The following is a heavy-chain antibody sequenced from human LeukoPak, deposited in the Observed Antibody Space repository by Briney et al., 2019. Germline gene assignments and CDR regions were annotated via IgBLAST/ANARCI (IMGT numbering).Heavy chain of an antibody. CDR2: IYYSGNT. V-gene: IGHV4-39*01. Sequence: SETLSLTCTVSGGSISSSSYYWGWIRQPPGKGLEWIGSIYYSGNTYYNPSLKSRVTISVDTTKNQFSLKLSSVTAADTAVYYCARLLRYFDWARGYFDYWGQGTLVTVSS. D-gene: IGHD3-9*01. J-gene: IGHJ4*02. CDR1: GGSISSSSYY. CDR3: ARLLRYFDWARGYFDY.